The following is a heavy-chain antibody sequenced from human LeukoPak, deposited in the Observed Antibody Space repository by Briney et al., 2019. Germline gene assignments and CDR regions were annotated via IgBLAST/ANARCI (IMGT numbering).Heavy chain of an antibody. CDR3: ARGLEITFGGVIVNQT. CDR2: INWNGGST. J-gene: IGHJ5*02. Sequence: PGGSLRLSCAASGFTFDDYGMSWVLQAPGKGLEWFSGINWNGGSTGYADSVQGRFTISRDNAKNSLYLQMNSLRAEDTALYYCARGLEITFGGVIVNQTWGQGTLVTVSS. CDR1: GFTFDDYG. V-gene: IGHV3-20*04. D-gene: IGHD3-16*02.